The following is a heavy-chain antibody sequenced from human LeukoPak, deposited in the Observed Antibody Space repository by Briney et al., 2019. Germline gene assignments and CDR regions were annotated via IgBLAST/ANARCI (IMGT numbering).Heavy chain of an antibody. Sequence: SVKVSCKASGGTFSSYAISWVRQAPGQGLEWMGRIIPIFGTANYAQKFQGRVTITADKSTSTAYMELSSLRSAGTAVYYCARVYSSSIFGWLDPWGQGTLVTVSS. V-gene: IGHV1-69*06. CDR1: GGTFSSYA. CDR3: ARVYSSSIFGWLDP. J-gene: IGHJ5*02. CDR2: IIPIFGTA. D-gene: IGHD6-6*01.